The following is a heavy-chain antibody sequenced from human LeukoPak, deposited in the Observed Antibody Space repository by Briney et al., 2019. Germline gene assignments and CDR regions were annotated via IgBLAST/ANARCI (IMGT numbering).Heavy chain of an antibody. V-gene: IGHV4-59*08. Sequence: KPSETLSLTCTVSGGSISSYYWSWIRQPPGKGLEWIGYIYYSGSTNYNPSLKSRVTISVGTSKNQFSLKLSSVTAADTAVYYCARLTASDSSGVDYWGQGTLVTVSS. CDR2: IYYSGST. D-gene: IGHD6-19*01. CDR3: ARLTASDSSGVDY. CDR1: GGSISSYY. J-gene: IGHJ4*02.